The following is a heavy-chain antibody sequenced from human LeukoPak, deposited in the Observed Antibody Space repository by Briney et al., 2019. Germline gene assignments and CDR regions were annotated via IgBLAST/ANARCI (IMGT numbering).Heavy chain of an antibody. J-gene: IGHJ4*02. Sequence: SETLSLTCTVSGGSISNYYWSWIRQPPGKGLEWIGYIYYSGSTNYNPSLKSRVTISVDTSKNQFSLKLSSVTAADTAVYYCARHTTGYYYGSLGYWGQGPLVSVPS. V-gene: IGHV4-59*08. CDR3: ARHTTGYYYGSLGY. CDR2: IYYSGST. CDR1: GGSISNYY. D-gene: IGHD3-10*01.